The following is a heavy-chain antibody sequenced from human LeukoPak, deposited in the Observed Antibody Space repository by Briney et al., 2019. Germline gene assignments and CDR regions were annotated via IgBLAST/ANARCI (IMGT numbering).Heavy chain of an antibody. Sequence: ASVKVSCKASGYTFTGYYMHWVRQAPGQGLEWMGWINPNSGGTNYAQKFQGRVTMTRDTSISTAYMELSSLRSEDTAVYYCAREQYVVVTAIRRPHAFDIWGQGTMVTVSS. CDR3: AREQYVVVTAIRRPHAFDI. CDR1: GYTFTGYY. J-gene: IGHJ3*02. CDR2: INPNSGGT. V-gene: IGHV1-2*02. D-gene: IGHD2-21*02.